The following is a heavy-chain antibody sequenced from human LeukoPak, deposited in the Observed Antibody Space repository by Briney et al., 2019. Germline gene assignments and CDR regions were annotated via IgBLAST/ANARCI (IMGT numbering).Heavy chain of an antibody. V-gene: IGHV4-61*01. CDR1: GGSVSSGTHY. J-gene: IGHJ4*02. Sequence: PSETLSLTCTVSGGSVSSGTHYWNWIRQPPGKGLEWIGYIYYSGITTYNPSFKSRVTISVDTSKNQFSLKLNSVTAADTAVYYCARLVYDSSGDYYYFDQWGRGTLATVSS. CDR2: IYYSGIT. CDR3: ARLVYDSSGDYYYFDQ. D-gene: IGHD3-22*01.